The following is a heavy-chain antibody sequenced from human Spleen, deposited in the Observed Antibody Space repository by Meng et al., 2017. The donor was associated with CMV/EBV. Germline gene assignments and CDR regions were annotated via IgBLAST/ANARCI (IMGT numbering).Heavy chain of an antibody. D-gene: IGHD1-7*01. Sequence: HVQAPQWGEGLLKPSAPLSLPCAVYGGSFSGYYWSWIRQPPGKGLEWIGEINHSGSTNYNPSLKSRVTISVDTSKNQFSLKLSSVTAADTAVYYCARGRINWNYGIDYWGQGTLVTVSS. CDR2: INHSGST. J-gene: IGHJ4*02. CDR1: GGSFSGYY. V-gene: IGHV4-34*01. CDR3: ARGRINWNYGIDY.